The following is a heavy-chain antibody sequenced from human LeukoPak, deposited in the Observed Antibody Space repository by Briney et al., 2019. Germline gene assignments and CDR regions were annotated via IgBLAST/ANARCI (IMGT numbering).Heavy chain of an antibody. D-gene: IGHD3-10*01. V-gene: IGHV1-69*04. Sequence: PQASVKVSCKASGGTFSSYAISWVRQAPGQGLEWMGRIIPILGIANYAQKFQGRVTITADKSTSTAYMELSSLRSEDTAVYYCAGRGGWVRGVMGYYGMDVWGQGTTVTVSS. CDR1: GGTFSSYA. CDR3: AGRGGWVRGVMGYYGMDV. J-gene: IGHJ6*02. CDR2: IIPILGIA.